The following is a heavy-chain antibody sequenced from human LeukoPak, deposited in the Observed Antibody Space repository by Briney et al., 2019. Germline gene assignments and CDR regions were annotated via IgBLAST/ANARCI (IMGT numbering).Heavy chain of an antibody. Sequence: ASVKVSCKASGYTFTGYYMHWVRQAPGQGLEWMGWINPNSGGTNYAQKFQGRVTMTRDTSISTAYMELSRLRSDDTAVDYCARDFPSYYYDSSGLGRHYYYGMDVWGQGTTVTVSS. CDR3: ARDFPSYYYDSSGLGRHYYYGMDV. CDR2: INPNSGGT. J-gene: IGHJ6*02. V-gene: IGHV1-2*02. CDR1: GYTFTGYY. D-gene: IGHD3-22*01.